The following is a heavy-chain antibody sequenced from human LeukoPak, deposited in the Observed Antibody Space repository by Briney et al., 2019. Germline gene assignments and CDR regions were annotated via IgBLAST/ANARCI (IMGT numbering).Heavy chain of an antibody. CDR2: ISYDGGNK. J-gene: IGHJ4*02. CDR3: AKDAANYYDSSGYYPY. V-gene: IGHV3-30*18. D-gene: IGHD3-22*01. CDR1: GFTFSSYG. Sequence: GGSLRLSCAASGFTFSSYGMHWVRQAPGKGLEWVAVISYDGGNKYYGDSVKGRFTISRDNSKNTLYLQMNSLRAEDTAVYYCAKDAANYYDSSGYYPYWGQGTLVTVSS.